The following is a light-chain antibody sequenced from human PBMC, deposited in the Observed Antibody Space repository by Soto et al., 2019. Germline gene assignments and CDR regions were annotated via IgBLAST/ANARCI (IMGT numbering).Light chain of an antibody. J-gene: IGKJ1*01. CDR1: QSVSSY. CDR3: QQRSNWPRT. CDR2: DAS. Sequence: EIVLTQSPATLSLSPGERATLSCRASQSVSSYLAWYQQKPGQAPRLLIYDASNRATGIPARFSGSGSGTAVTLTISSREPEDFAVYYCQQRSNWPRTCGQGTKVEIK. V-gene: IGKV3-11*01.